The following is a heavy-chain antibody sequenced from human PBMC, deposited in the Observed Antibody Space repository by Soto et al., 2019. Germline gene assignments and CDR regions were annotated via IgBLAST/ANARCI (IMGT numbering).Heavy chain of an antibody. D-gene: IGHD2-2*01. CDR2: IYASGST. J-gene: IGHJ4*02. CDR1: GGSISPYY. Sequence: SETLSLTCTVSGGSISPYYWSWIRQPAGKGLEWIGRIYASGSTNYNPSLKGRVTMSVATSKNQFSLKLSSVTAADTAVYYCARGGMVIIPTATAFDYWGQGTRVTVSS. V-gene: IGHV4-4*07. CDR3: ARGGMVIIPTATAFDY.